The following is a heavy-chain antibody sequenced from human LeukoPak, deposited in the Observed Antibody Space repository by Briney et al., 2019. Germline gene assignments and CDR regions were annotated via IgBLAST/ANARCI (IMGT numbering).Heavy chain of an antibody. CDR3: TRASNRAFDI. Sequence: SQTLSLTCAISGDSVSSNSVTWNWIRQSPSRGLEWLGRTYYRSKWGSDYAVSVKSRIIVSPDTSKNQFSLQLDSVTPEDTAVYYCTRASNRAFDIWGQGTMVTVSS. CDR2: TYYRSKWGS. J-gene: IGHJ3*02. D-gene: IGHD1-14*01. CDR1: GDSVSSNSVT. V-gene: IGHV6-1*01.